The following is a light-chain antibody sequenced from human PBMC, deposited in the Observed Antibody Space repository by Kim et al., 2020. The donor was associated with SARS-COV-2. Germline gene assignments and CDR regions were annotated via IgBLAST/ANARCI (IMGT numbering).Light chain of an antibody. V-gene: IGKV3-20*01. Sequence: EIVLTQSPGTLSLSPGEKATLSCRTSQSVSSTYVAWYQQKPGQAPRLLIYVTSRRATGIPDRFSGSGSGTDFSLTISSLGPEDFAVYYCQQYGISPWTFGQGTK. CDR3: QQYGISPWT. CDR1: QSVSSTY. J-gene: IGKJ1*01. CDR2: VTS.